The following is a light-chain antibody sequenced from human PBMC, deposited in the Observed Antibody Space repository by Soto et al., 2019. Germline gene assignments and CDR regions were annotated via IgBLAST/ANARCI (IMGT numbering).Light chain of an antibody. Sequence: DIVLTQSPATLSLSPGESATLSCTTNQTIDTYFAWYQQKRGLPPRLLIYDASNRAIGIPARFSGRGSGTYFSLTLSSLEPEDFAVYYCQQRGSWPPTFGRGTRLEI. J-gene: IGKJ5*01. CDR3: QQRGSWPPT. V-gene: IGKV3-11*01. CDR1: QTIDTY. CDR2: DAS.